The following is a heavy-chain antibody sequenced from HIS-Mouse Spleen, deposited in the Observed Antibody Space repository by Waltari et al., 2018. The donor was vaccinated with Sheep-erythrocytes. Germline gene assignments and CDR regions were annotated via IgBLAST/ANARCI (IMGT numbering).Heavy chain of an antibody. CDR3: ARGHPDYGDYDAFDI. CDR1: GFTVSSNY. V-gene: IGHV3-53*01. D-gene: IGHD4-17*01. CDR2: IESVGST. J-gene: IGHJ3*02. Sequence: EVQLVESGGGLIQPGGSLRLSCAASGFTVSSNYMSWVRQAPGKGLGWVSVIESVGSTYDADSLKGRVTISRDNSKNTLYLQMNSLRAEDTAVYYCARGHPDYGDYDAFDIWGQGTMVTVSS.